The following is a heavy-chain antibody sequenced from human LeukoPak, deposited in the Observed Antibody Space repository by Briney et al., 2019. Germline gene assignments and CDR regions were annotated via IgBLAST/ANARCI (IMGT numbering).Heavy chain of an antibody. CDR3: ATKQWLVRGWFDP. J-gene: IGHJ5*02. CDR2: ISVSGGNT. D-gene: IGHD6-19*01. Sequence: GGSLRLSCAASGFTFSSYAMHWVRQAPGKGLEWVSSISVSGGNTYYADSVKGRFTISRDNSKNTLYLQMNSLTAEDTAVYYCATKQWLVRGWFDPWGQGTLVTVSS. CDR1: GFTFSSYA. V-gene: IGHV3-23*01.